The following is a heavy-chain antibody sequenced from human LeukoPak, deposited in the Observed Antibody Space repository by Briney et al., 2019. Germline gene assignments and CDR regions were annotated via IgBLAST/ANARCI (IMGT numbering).Heavy chain of an antibody. CDR1: GVRYGSSW. Sequence: TGWSLRLSWADCGVRYGSSWMSWVRQDQEKGLEWVANIKQDGSEKYYVDSVKGRFTISRDNAKNSLYLQMNSLRAEDTAVYYCARDCLNTVTGAFDIWGQGTMVTVSS. D-gene: IGHD4-17*01. CDR3: ARDCLNTVTGAFDI. CDR2: IKQDGSEK. V-gene: IGHV3-7*01. J-gene: IGHJ3*02.